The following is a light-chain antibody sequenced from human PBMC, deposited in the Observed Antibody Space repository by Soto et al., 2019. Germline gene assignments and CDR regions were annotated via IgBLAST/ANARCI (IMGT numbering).Light chain of an antibody. Sequence: QSVLTQPPSVSGAPGQRVTISCTGSSSNIGAGYDVNWYQQLPGTAPKLLIFGDSNRPSGVPDRFSGSKSGPSASLAITGLQAADEADYYCQSSDSRLSGSDVFGTGTKVTVL. CDR1: SSNIGAGYD. J-gene: IGLJ1*01. CDR3: QSSDSRLSGSDV. CDR2: GDS. V-gene: IGLV1-40*01.